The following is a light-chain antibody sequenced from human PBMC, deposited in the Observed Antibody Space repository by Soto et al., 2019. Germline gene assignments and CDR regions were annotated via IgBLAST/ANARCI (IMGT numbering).Light chain of an antibody. Sequence: QSVLTQPPSVSAAPGQKVTISCSGNSSNFGNNFVSWYLQPPGTAPKVLIYDDHKRPSGIPDRFSGFKSGTSATLGITGLQTGDEADYYCESWDSSLSAVLFGGGTKLTVL. J-gene: IGLJ2*01. CDR1: SSNFGNNF. CDR2: DDH. CDR3: ESWDSSLSAVL. V-gene: IGLV1-51*01.